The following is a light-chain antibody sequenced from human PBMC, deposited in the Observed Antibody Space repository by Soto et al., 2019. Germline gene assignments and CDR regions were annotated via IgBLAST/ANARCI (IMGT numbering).Light chain of an antibody. V-gene: IGKV3D-20*02. CDR2: DAS. J-gene: IGKJ1*01. CDR3: QQLSSYLWT. Sequence: EIVLTQSPATLSLSPGERATLSCRASQSVTSTYLAWYQQKPGQAPRLLIYDASTRATGIPDRFSGSGSGTDFTLTVSSLEPEDFATYCCQQLSSYLWTFGPGTKVDIK. CDR1: QSVTSTY.